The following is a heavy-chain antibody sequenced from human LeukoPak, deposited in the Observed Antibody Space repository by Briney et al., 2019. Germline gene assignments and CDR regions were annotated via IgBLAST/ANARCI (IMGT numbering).Heavy chain of an antibody. J-gene: IGHJ4*02. D-gene: IGHD4-11*01. V-gene: IGHV4-4*07. CDR2: IYTSGST. CDR3: ARLAYTKIDY. Sequence: SETLSLTCTVSGGXISSYYCSWIRQPAGKGLEWIGRIYTSGSTNYNPSLKSRVTMSVDTSKNQFSLKLSSVTAADTAFYYCARLAYTKIDYWGQGTLVTVSS. CDR1: GGXISSYY.